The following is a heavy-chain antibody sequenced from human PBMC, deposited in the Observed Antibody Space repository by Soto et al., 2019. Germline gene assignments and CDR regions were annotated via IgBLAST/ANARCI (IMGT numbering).Heavy chain of an antibody. J-gene: IGHJ4*02. V-gene: IGHV4-31*03. Sequence: PSETLSLTCTVSGASISSGAYYWTWIRQHPGKGLEWIGNIYYTGSTYYNPSLKSRITISVDTSKNQFSLKLTSVTAADTAVYYCASDTSDGASKPFDYWGQGTLVTVSS. CDR1: GASISSGAYY. D-gene: IGHD3-10*01. CDR3: ASDTSDGASKPFDY. CDR2: IYYTGST.